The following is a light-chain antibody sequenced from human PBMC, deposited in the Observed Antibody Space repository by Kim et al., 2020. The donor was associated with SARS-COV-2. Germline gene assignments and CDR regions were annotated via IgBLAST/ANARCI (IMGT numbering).Light chain of an antibody. CDR3: QQSYTTPWT. CDR2: AAS. J-gene: IGKJ1*01. CDR1: QTITNY. Sequence: DIQMTQSPSSLSASVRDRVIITCRASQTITNYLNWYQQIPGKAPKLLISAASTVQSGVPSRFSGSGSETEFTLAISSLQPEDSATYYCQQSYTTPWTFGQGTKLEIK. V-gene: IGKV1-39*01.